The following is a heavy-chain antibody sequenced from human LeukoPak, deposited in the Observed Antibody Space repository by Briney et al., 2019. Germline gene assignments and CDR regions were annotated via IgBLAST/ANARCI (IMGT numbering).Heavy chain of an antibody. CDR2: INAGNGNT. J-gene: IGHJ5*02. Sequence: EASVKVSCKASGYTFTNYGITWVRQAPGQGLEWMGWINAGNGNTKYSQKFQGRVTITRDTSASTAYMELSSLRSEDTAVYYCASDDYSSWFDPWGQGTLVTVSS. CDR1: GYTFTNYG. D-gene: IGHD4-11*01. CDR3: ASDDYSSWFDP. V-gene: IGHV1-3*01.